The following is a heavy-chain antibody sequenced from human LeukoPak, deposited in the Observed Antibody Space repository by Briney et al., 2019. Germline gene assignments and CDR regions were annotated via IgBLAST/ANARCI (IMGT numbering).Heavy chain of an antibody. Sequence: ASVKVSCKASGYTFTGYYMHWVRQAPGQGLEWMGWINPNSGGTNYAQKFHGRVTTTRGTSTSTAYMELSRLRSDDTAVYYCARSTGTTFGLSDYWGQGTLVTVSS. CDR3: ARSTGTTFGLSDY. J-gene: IGHJ4*02. V-gene: IGHV1-2*02. CDR2: INPNSGGT. D-gene: IGHD3-16*01. CDR1: GYTFTGYY.